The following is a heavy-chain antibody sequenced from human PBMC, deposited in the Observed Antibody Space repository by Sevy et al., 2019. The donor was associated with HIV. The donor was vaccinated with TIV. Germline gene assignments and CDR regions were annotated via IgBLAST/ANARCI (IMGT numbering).Heavy chain of an antibody. D-gene: IGHD1-26*01. CDR1: GFSFINAW. Sequence: GGSLRLSCAASGFSFINAWMNWVRQAPGKGLEWVGRIRSKADGGTADYAAPVKGRFIISRDDSENTLYLQMNSLRTEDTAIYYCTTVLGWEGTSGYWGQGTLVTVSS. CDR3: TTVLGWEGTSGY. J-gene: IGHJ4*02. V-gene: IGHV3-15*07. CDR2: IRSKADGGTA.